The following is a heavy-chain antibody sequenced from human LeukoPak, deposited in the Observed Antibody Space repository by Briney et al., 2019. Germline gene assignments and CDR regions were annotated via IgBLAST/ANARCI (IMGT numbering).Heavy chain of an antibody. D-gene: IGHD3-10*01. CDR2: IYHSGST. V-gene: IGHV4-38-2*02. CDR3: ARRGVRGVSYYFDY. Sequence: SETLSLTCTVSGFSISSGYYWGWIRQPPGKGLEWIGSIYHSGSTYYNPSLKSRVTISVDTSKNQFSLKLNSVTAADTAVYYCARRGVRGVSYYFDYWGQGTLVTVSS. CDR1: GFSISSGYY. J-gene: IGHJ4*02.